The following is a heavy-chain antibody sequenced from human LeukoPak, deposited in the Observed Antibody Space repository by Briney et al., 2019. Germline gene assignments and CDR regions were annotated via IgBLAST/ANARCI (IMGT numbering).Heavy chain of an antibody. CDR3: ARLFDGVTTFDY. D-gene: IGHD1-1*01. V-gene: IGHV3-9*01. Sequence: PGGSLRLSCAASGFTFDDYAMHWVRQAPGKGLEWVSGISWNSGSIGYADSVKGRFTISRDNARKSLFLQMNSLRAEDTAVYYCARLFDGVTTFDYWGQGALVTVSS. CDR2: ISWNSGSI. J-gene: IGHJ4*02. CDR1: GFTFDDYA.